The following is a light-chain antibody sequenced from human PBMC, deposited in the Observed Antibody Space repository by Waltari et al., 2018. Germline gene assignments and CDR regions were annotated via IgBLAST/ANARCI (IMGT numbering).Light chain of an antibody. J-gene: IGLJ2*01. V-gene: IGLV1-44*01. CDR2: NNN. CDR1: SSHLGSNT. CDR3: ATWDDSLNGVV. Sequence: QSVLTQPPSASGTPGQRVTISCSGSSSHLGSNTVNWYQQLPGTAPKRLFYNNNQRPSGVPDRFSASKSGTSASLAISGLQSEDEADYYCATWDDSLNGVVFGGGTKLTVL.